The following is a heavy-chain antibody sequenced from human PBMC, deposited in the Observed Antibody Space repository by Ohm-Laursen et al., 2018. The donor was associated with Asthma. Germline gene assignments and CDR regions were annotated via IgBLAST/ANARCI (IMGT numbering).Heavy chain of an antibody. CDR1: GYTFTSYA. CDR2: INTNTGNP. D-gene: IGHD2-2*01. J-gene: IGHJ4*02. Sequence: ATVKISCKASGYTFTSYAMNWVRQAPGQGLEWMGWINTNTGNPTYAQGFTGRFVFSLDTSVSTAYLQISSLKAEDTAVYYCARVIHCSSTSCYIDYWGQGTLVTVSS. CDR3: ARVIHCSSTSCYIDY. V-gene: IGHV7-4-1*02.